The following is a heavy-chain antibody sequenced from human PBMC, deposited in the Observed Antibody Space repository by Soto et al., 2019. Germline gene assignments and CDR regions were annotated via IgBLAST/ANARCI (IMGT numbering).Heavy chain of an antibody. J-gene: IGHJ4*02. CDR3: VRARSDSSGYYYGDY. CDR1: GGSISSGGYY. CDR2: IYYSGST. Sequence: QVQLQESGPGLVKPSQTLSLTCTVSGGSISSGGYYWSWIRQHPGKGLEWIGYIYYSGSTYYNPSLKSRVTISVDTSKNQFSLKLSSVTAADTAVYYCVRARSDSSGYYYGDYWGQGTLVTVSS. D-gene: IGHD3-22*01. V-gene: IGHV4-31*03.